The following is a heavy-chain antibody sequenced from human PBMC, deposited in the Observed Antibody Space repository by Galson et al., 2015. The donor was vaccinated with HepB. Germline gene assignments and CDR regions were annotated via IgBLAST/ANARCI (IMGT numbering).Heavy chain of an antibody. CDR3: ARHRITPTPYYYYGMDV. V-gene: IGHV5-51*01. CDR2: IYPGDSDT. Sequence: QSGAEVKKPGESLKISCKGSGYSFTSYWIGWVRQMPGKGLEWMGIIYPGDSDTRYSPSFQGQVTISADKSISTAYLQWSSLKASDTAMYYCARHRITPTPYYYYGMDVWGQGTTVTVSS. J-gene: IGHJ6*02. CDR1: GYSFTSYW.